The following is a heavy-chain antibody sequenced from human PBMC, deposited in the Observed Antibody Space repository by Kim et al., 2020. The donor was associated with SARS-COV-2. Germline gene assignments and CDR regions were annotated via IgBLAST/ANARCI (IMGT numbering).Heavy chain of an antibody. CDR2: IYHSGST. V-gene: IGHV4-4*02. CDR1: GGSISSSNW. D-gene: IGHD3-10*01. Sequence: SETLSLTCAVSGGSISSSNWWRWVRQPPGKGLEWIGEIYHSGSTNYNPSLKSRVTISVDKSKNQFSLKLSSVTAADTAVYYCARGGRGGSGSYQFDPFDYWGQGTLVTVSS. CDR3: ARGGRGGSGSYQFDPFDY. J-gene: IGHJ4*02.